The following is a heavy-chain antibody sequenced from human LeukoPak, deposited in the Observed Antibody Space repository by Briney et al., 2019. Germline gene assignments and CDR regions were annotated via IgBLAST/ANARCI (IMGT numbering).Heavy chain of an antibody. Sequence: ASVTVSCKSSGYTFTSHGISWVRQAPGQGLQWMGWISANNGSTIYAQNVQGRISMTTDTSTNTAFMELRNLRSDDTAVYYCARGSLTYYYGSGSYWRWGQGTLVTVSS. CDR2: ISANNGST. CDR1: GYTFTSHG. J-gene: IGHJ4*02. CDR3: ARGSLTYYYGSGSYWR. D-gene: IGHD3-10*01. V-gene: IGHV1-18*01.